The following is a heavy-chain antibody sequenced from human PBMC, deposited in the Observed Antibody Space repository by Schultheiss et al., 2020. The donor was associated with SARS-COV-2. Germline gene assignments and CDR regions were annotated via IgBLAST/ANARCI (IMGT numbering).Heavy chain of an antibody. CDR1: GFTFSSYA. Sequence: GGSLRLSCAASGFTFSSYAMSWVRQAPGKGLEWVSAISGSGGSTYYADSVKGRFTISRDNSKNTLYLQMNSLRAEDTAVYYCAKDVSYGSGSYWGYWGQGTLVTVSS. D-gene: IGHD3-10*01. CDR2: ISGSGGST. J-gene: IGHJ4*02. CDR3: AKDVSYGSGSYWGY. V-gene: IGHV3-23*01.